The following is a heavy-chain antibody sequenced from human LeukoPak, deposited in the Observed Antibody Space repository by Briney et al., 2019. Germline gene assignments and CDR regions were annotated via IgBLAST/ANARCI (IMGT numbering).Heavy chain of an antibody. V-gene: IGHV3-30-3*01. Sequence: GRSLRLSCAASGFTFSSYAMHWVRQAPGKGLEWVAVISYDGSNKYYADSVKGRFTISRDNSKNTLYLQMNSLRAEDTAVYYCARDSYYDFRSGYYYYFDYWGQGTLVTVSS. CDR3: ARDSYYDFRSGYYYYFDY. CDR1: GFTFSSYA. CDR2: ISYDGSNK. J-gene: IGHJ4*02. D-gene: IGHD3-3*01.